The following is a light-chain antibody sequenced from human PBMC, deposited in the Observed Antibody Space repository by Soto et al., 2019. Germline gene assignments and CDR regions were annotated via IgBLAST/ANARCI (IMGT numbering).Light chain of an antibody. CDR2: EVS. V-gene: IGLV2-14*01. CDR3: SSYTSTVTYV. Sequence: QSALTQPASVSGSPGQSITISCSGTSSDVGRYNYVSWYQQHPGTAPKLMIYEVSNRPSGVSNRFSGSKSGDTASLTISGLQAEDEADYYCSSYTSTVTYVFGAGTKLTVL. CDR1: SSDVGRYNY. J-gene: IGLJ1*01.